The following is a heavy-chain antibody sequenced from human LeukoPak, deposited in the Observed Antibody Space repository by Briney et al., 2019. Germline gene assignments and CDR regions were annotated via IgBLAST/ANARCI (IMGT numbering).Heavy chain of an antibody. CDR3: ARMNYYDSSPPGAFDI. CDR1: GYTFTGYY. Sequence: ASVKVSCKASGYTFTGYYMHWVRQAPGQGLEWMGWINPNSGGTNYAQKFQGRVTMTRDTSISTAYMELSRLRSDDTAVYYCARMNYYDSSPPGAFDIWGQGTMVTVSS. CDR2: INPNSGGT. D-gene: IGHD3-22*01. J-gene: IGHJ3*02. V-gene: IGHV1-2*02.